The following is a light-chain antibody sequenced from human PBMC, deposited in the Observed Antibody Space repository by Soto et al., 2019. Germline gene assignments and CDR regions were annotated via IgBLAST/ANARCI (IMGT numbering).Light chain of an antibody. CDR2: RSD. V-gene: IGLV1-47*01. CDR3: SARDDSLSGVV. CDR1: SSNIGSNH. J-gene: IGLJ2*01. Sequence: QAVVTQPPSTSGTPGQRVTISCSGSSSNIGSNHVYWYQQFPGMAPKLLMYRSDQRPTGVPDRFSGSKSGTSASLAISGLRSHDEADYYCSARDDSLSGVVFGGGTKLTVL.